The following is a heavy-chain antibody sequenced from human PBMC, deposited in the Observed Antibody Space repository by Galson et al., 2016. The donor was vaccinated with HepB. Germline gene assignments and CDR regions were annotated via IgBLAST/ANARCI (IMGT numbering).Heavy chain of an antibody. J-gene: IGHJ1*01. CDR3: AREDEYYDSWSGRTRLHYFRY. CDR2: IYYSGST. CDR1: GDSISSTGYY. D-gene: IGHD3-3*01. Sequence: ETLSLTCSVSGDSISSTGYYWAWIRQPPGKGLEWIGSIYYSGSTYYNPSLKSRVTISVDTSKSQFSLNLRSVTAADTAVYYCAREDEYYDSWSGRTRLHYFRYWGQGTLVTVSS. V-gene: IGHV4-39*07.